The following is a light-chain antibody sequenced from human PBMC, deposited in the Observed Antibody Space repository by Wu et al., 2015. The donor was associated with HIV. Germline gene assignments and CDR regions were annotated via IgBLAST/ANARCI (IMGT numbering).Light chain of an antibody. CDR1: QSVSSN. CDR2: GAS. Sequence: EIVMTQSPATLSVSPGERATLSYRASQSVSSNLAWYQQKPGQAPRLLIYGASTRATGIPARFSGSASGTEFTLTISSMQSEDFAVYYCQQYNNWPRTFGQGTQVEIK. CDR3: QQYNNWPRT. J-gene: IGKJ1*01. V-gene: IGKV3-15*01.